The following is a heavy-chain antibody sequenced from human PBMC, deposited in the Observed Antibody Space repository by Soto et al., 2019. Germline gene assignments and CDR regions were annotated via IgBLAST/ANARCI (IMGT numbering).Heavy chain of an antibody. D-gene: IGHD3-3*01. V-gene: IGHV1-69*08. Sequence: IQSGPQVRKAGSSVRVSCEPSGGPFASYNIAWVRQAPGQGLEWMGKITPVFGSVRYRQGFQGRVTTTAARYTGNTHMKLRTLRLADAAVYFCATEALSIHADGLDSWGQGTLVTVSS. CDR3: ATEALSIHADGLDS. CDR2: ITPVFGSV. CDR1: GGPFASYN. J-gene: IGHJ1*01.